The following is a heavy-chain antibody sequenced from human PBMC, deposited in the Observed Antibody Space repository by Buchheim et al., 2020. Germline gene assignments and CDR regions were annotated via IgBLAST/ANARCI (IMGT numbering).Heavy chain of an antibody. CDR3: ARDYDEGWLRLRFSAFDY. CDR2: ISYDGSNK. CDR1: GFTFSSYA. Sequence: QVQLVESGGGVVQPGRSLRLSCAASGFTFSSYAMHWVRQAPGKGLEWVAVISYDGSNKYYADSVKGRFTISRDNSKNTLYLQMNSLRAEDTAVYYCARDYDEGWLRLRFSAFDYWGQGTL. J-gene: IGHJ4*02. V-gene: IGHV3-30*01. D-gene: IGHD5-12*01.